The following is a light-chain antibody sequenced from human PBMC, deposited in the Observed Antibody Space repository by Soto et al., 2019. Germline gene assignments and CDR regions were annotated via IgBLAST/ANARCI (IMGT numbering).Light chain of an antibody. V-gene: IGLV2-14*03. CDR3: SSYSSSGTLYV. J-gene: IGLJ1*01. CDR2: DVS. Sequence: QSALTQPASVSVSPVQSITISCTGSSSDVGDYDYVAWYQQHPDKAPKLMIFDVSSRPSGVSNRFSGSKSGSTASLTLSGLQAEHEADYFCSSYSSSGTLYVFGTGTKLTVL. CDR1: SSDVGDYDY.